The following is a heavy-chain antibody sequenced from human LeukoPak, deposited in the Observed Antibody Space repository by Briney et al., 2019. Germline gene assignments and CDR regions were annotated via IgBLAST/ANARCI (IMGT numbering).Heavy chain of an antibody. J-gene: IGHJ6*03. CDR3: ARRSEFGVLYYMDI. D-gene: IGHD3-16*01. CDR2: ISGSSGTI. CDR1: GFTFSSYS. V-gene: IGHV3-48*01. Sequence: SGGSLRLSCVASGFTFSSYSMNWVRQAPGKGLEWVSYISGSSGTIYYADSVEGRFTISRDNAKNSLYLQMNSLRAEDTAVYYCARRSEFGVLYYMDIWGKGTTDTVSS.